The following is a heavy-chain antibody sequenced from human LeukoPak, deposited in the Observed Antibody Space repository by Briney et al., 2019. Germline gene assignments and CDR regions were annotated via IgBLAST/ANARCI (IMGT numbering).Heavy chain of an antibody. CDR1: GGSISSYY. V-gene: IGHV4-59*01. D-gene: IGHD6-13*01. Sequence: SETLSLTCTVSGGSISSYYWSWIRQPPGKGLEGIGYIYYSGSTNYNPSLKSRVTISVDTSKNQFSLKLSSVTAADTAVYYCARSWIAAAGNWFDPWGQGTLVTVSS. J-gene: IGHJ5*02. CDR3: ARSWIAAAGNWFDP. CDR2: IYYSGST.